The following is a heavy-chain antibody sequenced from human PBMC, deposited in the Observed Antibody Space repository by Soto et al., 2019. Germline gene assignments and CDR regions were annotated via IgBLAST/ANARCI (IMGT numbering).Heavy chain of an antibody. CDR3: ASRGYSYGYGVRYYYFDY. CDR2: IYHSGST. CDR1: GGSISSSNW. J-gene: IGHJ4*02. V-gene: IGHV4-4*02. Sequence: SETLSLTCAVSGGSISSSNWWSFVRQPPGKGLEWIGEIYHSGSTNYNPSLKSRVTISVDKSKNQFSLKLSSVTAADTAVYYCASRGYSYGYGVRYYYFDYWGQGTLVTVSS. D-gene: IGHD5-18*01.